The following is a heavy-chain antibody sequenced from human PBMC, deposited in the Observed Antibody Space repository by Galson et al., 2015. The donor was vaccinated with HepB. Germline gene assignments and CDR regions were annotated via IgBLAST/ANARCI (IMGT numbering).Heavy chain of an antibody. Sequence: SLRLSCAASGFTFSSYGMHWVRQAPGKGLEWVAVIWYDGSKKYYADSVKGRFTISRDNSKNTLYLQMNSLRAEDTAVYYCAKDYSTGSGRWDYFDYWGLGTLVTVSS. V-gene: IGHV3-30*18. D-gene: IGHD2-15*01. CDR3: AKDYSTGSGRWDYFDY. CDR2: IWYDGSKK. J-gene: IGHJ4*02. CDR1: GFTFSSYG.